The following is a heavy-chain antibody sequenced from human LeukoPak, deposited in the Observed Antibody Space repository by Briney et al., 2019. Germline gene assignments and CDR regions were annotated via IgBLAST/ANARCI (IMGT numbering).Heavy chain of an antibody. V-gene: IGHV3-43*02. D-gene: IGHD3-22*01. J-gene: IGHJ4*02. Sequence: GGSLRPSCAASGFTFDDYAIHWVRQTPGKGLEWVSLISGDGGGTYYGDSVKGRFTISRDNSKNSLYLQMNSLRTEDTALYYCAKDKLRSTNYYDSSGYILDYWGQGTLVTVSS. CDR2: ISGDGGGT. CDR3: AKDKLRSTNYYDSSGYILDY. CDR1: GFTFDDYA.